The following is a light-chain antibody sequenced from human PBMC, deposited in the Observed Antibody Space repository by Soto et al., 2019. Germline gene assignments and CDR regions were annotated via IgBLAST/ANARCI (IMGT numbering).Light chain of an antibody. CDR2: AAS. CDR1: QDIRNA. V-gene: IGKV1-17*01. Sequence: DIQMTQSPSSLSASVGDRVTITCRASQDIRNALGWYQQKPGKAPKRLISAASNLQSGVPSRFSGSGSGTEFTLTISSLQPEDFATYYCLQHRSFPWTFGQGTEVEIK. CDR3: LQHRSFPWT. J-gene: IGKJ1*01.